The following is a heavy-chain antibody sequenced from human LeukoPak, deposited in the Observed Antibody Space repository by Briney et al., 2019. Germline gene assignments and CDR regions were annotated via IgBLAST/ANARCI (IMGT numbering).Heavy chain of an antibody. CDR1: EFSVGSNY. Sequence: GGSLRLSCAASEFSVGSNYMTWVRQAPGKGLEWVAFIRSDGYHTYYADSVKGRFTITRDNSKNTLYLQMNSLRLEDMAVYYCAKPSGSGVDYWGRGTRVTVSS. D-gene: IGHD1-26*01. CDR2: IRSDGYHT. V-gene: IGHV3-30*02. J-gene: IGHJ4*02. CDR3: AKPSGSGVDY.